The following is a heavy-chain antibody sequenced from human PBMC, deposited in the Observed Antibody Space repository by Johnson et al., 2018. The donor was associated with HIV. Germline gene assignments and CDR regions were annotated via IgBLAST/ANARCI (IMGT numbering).Heavy chain of an antibody. V-gene: IGHV3-74*03. CDR2: MNSDGSST. CDR1: GFTFSHYW. Sequence: VQLVESGGGLVQPGGSLTLSCAASGFTFSHYWMNWVRQAPGKGLVWVSRMNSDGSSTTYADSVKGRFTISRDNAKNTLYLQMKTLRAEDTAIYYCAREKEMTRLGAFDVWGQGTVVTVSS. J-gene: IGHJ3*01. D-gene: IGHD3-16*01. CDR3: AREKEMTRLGAFDV.